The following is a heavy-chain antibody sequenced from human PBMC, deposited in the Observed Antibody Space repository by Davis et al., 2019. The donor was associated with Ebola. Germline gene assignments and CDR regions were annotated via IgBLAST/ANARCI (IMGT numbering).Heavy chain of an antibody. J-gene: IGHJ6*02. CDR2: INTNTGNP. D-gene: IGHD5-18*01. Sequence: ASVKVSCKASGYTFTSYAMNWVRQAPGQGLEWMGWINTNTGNPTYAQGFTGRFVFSLDTSVSTAYLQISSLKAEDTAVYYCARTSRYGNYYYYGMDVWGQGTTVTVSS. CDR3: ARTSRYGNYYYYGMDV. V-gene: IGHV7-4-1*02. CDR1: GYTFTSYA.